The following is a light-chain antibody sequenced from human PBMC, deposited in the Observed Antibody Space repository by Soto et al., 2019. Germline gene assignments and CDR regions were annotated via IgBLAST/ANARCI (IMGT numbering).Light chain of an antibody. CDR2: GPS. CDR3: QQYYDWPLT. CDR1: QGVSTY. V-gene: IGKV3-15*01. Sequence: EIVMTQSPATLSVSPGERATLFCRASQGVSTYLAWYQQKPGQAPRLLICGPSTRATGIPARFSGRGSGTEFTLTISSLQSEDFAVYYCQQYYDWPLTFGGGTKVDIK. J-gene: IGKJ4*01.